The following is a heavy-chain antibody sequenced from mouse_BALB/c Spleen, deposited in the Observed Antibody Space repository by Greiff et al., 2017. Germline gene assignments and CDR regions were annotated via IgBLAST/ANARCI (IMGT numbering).Heavy chain of an antibody. CDR1: GFTFSNYW. V-gene: IGHV6-6*02. Sequence: EVKVEESGGGLVQPGGSMKLSCVASGFTFSNYWMNWVRQSPEQGLEWVAAIRLKSNNYATHYAESVKGRFTISRDDSTSRVYLQMNNLRAEDTGIYYCTVDVWGAGTTVTVSS. CDR3: TVDV. CDR2: IRLKSNNYAT. J-gene: IGHJ1*01.